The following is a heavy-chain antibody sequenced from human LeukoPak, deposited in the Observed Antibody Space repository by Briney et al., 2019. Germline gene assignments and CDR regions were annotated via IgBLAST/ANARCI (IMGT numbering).Heavy chain of an antibody. CDR1: GFTFSSYS. D-gene: IGHD5-18*01. CDR3: ARGGYSSGYYYMDV. Sequence: PGGSLRLSCAASGFTFSSYSMNWVRQPPGKGLEWIGEINHSGSTNYDPSLESRVTISVDTSKNQFSLKLSSVAAADTAVYYCARGGYSSGYYYMDVWGEGTTVTVSS. V-gene: IGHV4-34*01. CDR2: INHSGST. J-gene: IGHJ6*03.